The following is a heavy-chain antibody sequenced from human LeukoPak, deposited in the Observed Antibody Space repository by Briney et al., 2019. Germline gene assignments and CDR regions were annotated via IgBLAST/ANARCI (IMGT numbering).Heavy chain of an antibody. J-gene: IGHJ4*02. CDR1: GFTFSSAW. V-gene: IGHV3-7*01. CDR3: TSANYGPAY. Sequence: GGSLRLSCAASGFTFSSAWMSWVRQAPGKGLEWVANVNQDGSGKYYVDSVKGRFTISKDNAKNSLYLQMNSLRAEDTAVYYCTSANYGPAYWGQGTLVTISS. D-gene: IGHD5-24*01. CDR2: VNQDGSGK.